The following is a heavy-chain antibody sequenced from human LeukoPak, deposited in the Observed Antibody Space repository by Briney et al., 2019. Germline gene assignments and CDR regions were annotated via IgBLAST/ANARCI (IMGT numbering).Heavy chain of an antibody. D-gene: IGHD2-2*01. Sequence: GSLRLSCAASGFTFSSYSMNWVRQAPGKGLEWVSAISGSDGSTYYADSVKGRFTISRDDSQNTLYLQMNSLSAEDTAVYYCAKVETSGGANCYALDYWGQGTLVTVSS. CDR1: GFTFSSYS. CDR2: ISGSDGST. CDR3: AKVETSGGANCYALDY. V-gene: IGHV3-23*01. J-gene: IGHJ4*02.